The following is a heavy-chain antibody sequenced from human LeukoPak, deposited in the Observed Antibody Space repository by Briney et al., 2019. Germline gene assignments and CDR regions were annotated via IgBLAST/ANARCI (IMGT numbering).Heavy chain of an antibody. CDR3: ARENYDILTGYLPIDY. CDR1: GGSISSGSYY. CDR2: IYTSGST. Sequence: PSETLSLTCTVSGGSISSGSYYWSWIRQPAGKGLEWIGRIYTSGSTNYNPSLKSRVTISVATSKNQFSLKLSSVTAADTAVYYCARENYDILTGYLPIDYWGQGTLVTVSS. D-gene: IGHD3-9*01. V-gene: IGHV4-61*02. J-gene: IGHJ4*02.